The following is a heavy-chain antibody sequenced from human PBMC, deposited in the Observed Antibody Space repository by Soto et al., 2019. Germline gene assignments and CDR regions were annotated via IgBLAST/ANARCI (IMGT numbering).Heavy chain of an antibody. D-gene: IGHD5-12*01. V-gene: IGHV4-59*01. J-gene: IGHJ4*02. CDR2: IYYSGST. Sequence: SETLSLTCTVSGGSISSYYWSWIRQPPGKGLEWIGYIYYSGSTNYNPSLKRRVTISVDTSKNQFSQKLSSVTAADTDVYYCARGFGLGYSGYDYYYGYFDYWGQGTLVTVSS. CDR1: GGSISSYY. CDR3: ARGFGLGYSGYDYYYGYFDY.